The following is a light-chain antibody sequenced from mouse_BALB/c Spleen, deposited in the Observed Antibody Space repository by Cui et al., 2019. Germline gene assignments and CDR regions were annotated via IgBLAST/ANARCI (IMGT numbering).Light chain of an antibody. CDR1: SSVSY. Sequence: QIVLTQSPAIMSASLGEEIPLTCSASSSVSYRHWYQQKSGTSPKLLIYSTSNLASGVPSRFSGSGSGTFYSLTISSVEAEDAADYYCHQWSSYPWTFGGGTKLEIK. CDR2: STS. CDR3: HQWSSYPWT. J-gene: IGKJ1*01. V-gene: IGKV4-80*01.